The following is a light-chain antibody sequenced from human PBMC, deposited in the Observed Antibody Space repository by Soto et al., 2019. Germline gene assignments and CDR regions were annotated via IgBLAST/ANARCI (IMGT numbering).Light chain of an antibody. V-gene: IGKV2-28*01. J-gene: IGKJ2*01. CDR2: LGS. Sequence: DIVMTQSPLSLPVTPGEPASISCRSSQSLLHSNGYNYLDWYLQMPGQSTQLLIYLGSNRASGVPDRFSGSGSGTDFTLKISRVEAEDVGVYYCMHALQTYTLGQGTKVDIK. CDR3: MHALQTYT. CDR1: QSLLHSNGYNY.